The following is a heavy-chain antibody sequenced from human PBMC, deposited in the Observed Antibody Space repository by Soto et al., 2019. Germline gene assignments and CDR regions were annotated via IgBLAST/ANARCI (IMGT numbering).Heavy chain of an antibody. CDR2: ISSSGSTI. CDR1: GFTFSSYE. CDR3: ARGSPQQLVSAFDI. Sequence: GGSLRLSCAASGFTFSSYEMNWVRQAPGKGLEWVSYISSSGSTIYYADSVKGRFTISRDNAKNSLYLQMNSLRAEDTAFYYCARGSPQQLVSAFDIWGQGTMVTVSS. J-gene: IGHJ3*02. V-gene: IGHV3-48*03. D-gene: IGHD6-13*01.